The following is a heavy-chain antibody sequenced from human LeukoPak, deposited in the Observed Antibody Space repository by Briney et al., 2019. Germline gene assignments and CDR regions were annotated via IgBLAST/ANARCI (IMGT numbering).Heavy chain of an antibody. CDR3: AKNQGQWLVPVDY. V-gene: IGHV3-23*01. D-gene: IGHD6-19*01. Sequence: GGSLRLSCAASGFTFSNYAMSWVRQAPGKGLEWVSSMRGGGGSTYYADSVKGRFTISRDNSKNTLYLQMNNLRAEDTALYYCAKNQGQWLVPVDYWGQGTLVTVSS. CDR2: MRGGGGST. J-gene: IGHJ4*02. CDR1: GFTFSNYA.